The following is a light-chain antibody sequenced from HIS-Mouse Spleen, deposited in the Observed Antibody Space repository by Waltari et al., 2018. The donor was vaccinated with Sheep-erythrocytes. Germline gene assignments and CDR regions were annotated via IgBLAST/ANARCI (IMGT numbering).Light chain of an antibody. V-gene: IGKV1-12*01. CDR3: HQANSIPPT. CDR1: QGISSW. J-gene: IGKJ1*01. Sequence: DIQMTQSPSSVSASVGDRVTITCRASQGISSWLGWYQQKPGKAPKLLIYAASSLQSGVPSRFSGSRSGTDFTLTIISLQPADFATYYCHQANSIPPTFGRGTKVEIK. CDR2: AAS.